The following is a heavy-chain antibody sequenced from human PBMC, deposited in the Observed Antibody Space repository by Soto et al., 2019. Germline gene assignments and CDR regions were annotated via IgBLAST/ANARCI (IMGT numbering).Heavy chain of an antibody. CDR3: ARDLWGYWGTDCQALDV. CDR2: MYNTGST. V-gene: IGHV4-59*01. D-gene: IGHD3-22*01. CDR1: GGPIPGNE. J-gene: IGHJ6*02. Sequence: SSTLSLICTVTGGPIPGNEWNCIQQLQWRGQEWIGYMYNTGSTVYNPSFKSRVTISVDTSKNQFSLKLNSVTAADTAVYYGARDLWGYWGTDCQALDVWGQGNPVT.